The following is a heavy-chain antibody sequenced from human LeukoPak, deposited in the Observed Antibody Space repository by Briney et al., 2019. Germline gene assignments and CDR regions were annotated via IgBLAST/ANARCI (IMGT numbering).Heavy chain of an antibody. CDR3: ATTTIRLGF. V-gene: IGHV4-39*07. Sequence: SETLSLTCTVSGGSISTYYWGWIRQPPGKGLEWIGSIYNGGSTYYNPSLKSRVTISVDTSNNQFSLRLSSVTAADTAVYYCATTTIRLGFWGQGTLVTVSS. CDR1: GGSISTYY. CDR2: IYNGGST. D-gene: IGHD1-26*01. J-gene: IGHJ4*02.